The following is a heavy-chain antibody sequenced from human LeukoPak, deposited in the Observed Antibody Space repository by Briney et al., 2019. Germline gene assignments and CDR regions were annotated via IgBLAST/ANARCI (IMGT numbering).Heavy chain of an antibody. CDR3: STDEFHVFEY. CDR2: IKSEPDGGTT. CDR1: GLTFTNAW. J-gene: IGHJ4*02. D-gene: IGHD2-21*01. Sequence: GGSLRLSCAASGLTFTNAWMIWVRQAPGKGLEWVGRIKSEPDGGTTDYAAPVKGRFTISRDDSKNTLYLQMNSLKTEDTAVYYCSTDEFHVFEYWGQGTLVTVSS. V-gene: IGHV3-15*01.